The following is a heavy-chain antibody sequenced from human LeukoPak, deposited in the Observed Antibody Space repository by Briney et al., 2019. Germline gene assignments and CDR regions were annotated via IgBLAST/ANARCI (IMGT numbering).Heavy chain of an antibody. CDR1: GGTFSSYA. Sequence: EASVKVSCKPSGGTFSSYAISWVRQAPGQGLEWMGGIIPIFGTANYAQKFQGRVTITADESTSTAYIELSSLRSEDTAVYYCARDKFDIVVVPAASRSDAFDIWGQGTMVTVSS. D-gene: IGHD2-2*01. V-gene: IGHV1-69*01. J-gene: IGHJ3*02. CDR3: ARDKFDIVVVPAASRSDAFDI. CDR2: IIPIFGTA.